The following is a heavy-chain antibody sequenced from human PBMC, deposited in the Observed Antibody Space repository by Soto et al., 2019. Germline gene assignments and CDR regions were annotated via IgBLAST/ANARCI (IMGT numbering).Heavy chain of an antibody. D-gene: IGHD6-13*01. CDR2: IYYSGST. CDR3: AGDRSIADFYGMDV. V-gene: IGHV4-31*03. CDR1: GGSISSGGNY. J-gene: IGHJ6*02. Sequence: QVQLQESGPGLVKPSQTLSLTCSVSGGSISSGGNYWNWIRQHPGKGLEWIGYIYYSGSTYYNPSLKSRVTISVDPSKNQFSLKLSAVTAAATAVYYCAGDRSIADFYGMDVWGQGTTVTVSS.